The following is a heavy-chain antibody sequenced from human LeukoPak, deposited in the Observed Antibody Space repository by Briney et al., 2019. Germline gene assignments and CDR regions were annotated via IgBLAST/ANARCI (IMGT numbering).Heavy chain of an antibody. V-gene: IGHV3-9*01. Sequence: GGSLRLSCAASGFTFDDYAMHWVRQAPGKGLEWVSGISWNSGSIGYADSVRGRFAISRDNAKNLLYLQMNSLRAEDTAVYYCARGEVGATGDLDGSFNYWGQGTLVTVSS. CDR3: ARGEVGATGDLDGSFNY. CDR1: GFTFDDYA. J-gene: IGHJ4*02. D-gene: IGHD1-26*01. CDR2: ISWNSGSI.